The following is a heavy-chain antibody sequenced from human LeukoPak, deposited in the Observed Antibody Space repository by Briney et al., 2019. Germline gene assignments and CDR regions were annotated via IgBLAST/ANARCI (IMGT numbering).Heavy chain of an antibody. CDR1: GGSISSGSYY. CDR3: ARDVREHYCSGGSCYWFDP. CDR2: IYTSGST. Sequence: PSETLSLTCTVSGGSISSGSYYWSWIRQPAGKGLEWIGRIYTSGSTNYNPSLKSRVTISVDTSKNQFSLKLSSVTAADTAVYYCARDVREHYCSGGSCYWFDPWGQGTLVTVSS. D-gene: IGHD2-15*01. J-gene: IGHJ5*02. V-gene: IGHV4-61*02.